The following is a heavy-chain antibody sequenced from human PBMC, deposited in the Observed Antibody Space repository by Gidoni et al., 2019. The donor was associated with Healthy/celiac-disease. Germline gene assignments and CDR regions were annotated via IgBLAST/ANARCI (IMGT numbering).Heavy chain of an antibody. D-gene: IGHD2-15*01. Sequence: QVQLVQSGAEVKKPGASVKVSCKASGYTFTGYYMHWVRQAPGQGLEWMGWINPNSGGTNYAQKFQGRVTMTRDTSISTAYMELSRLRSDDTAVYYCARMDLYCSGGSCWFDPWGQGTLVTVSS. J-gene: IGHJ5*02. CDR3: ARMDLYCSGGSCWFDP. V-gene: IGHV1-2*02. CDR1: GYTFTGYY. CDR2: INPNSGGT.